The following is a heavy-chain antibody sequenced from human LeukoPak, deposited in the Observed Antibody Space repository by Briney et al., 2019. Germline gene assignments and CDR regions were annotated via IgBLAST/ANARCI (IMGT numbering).Heavy chain of an antibody. J-gene: IGHJ5*02. D-gene: IGHD3-22*01. V-gene: IGHV4-61*01. Sequence: SETLSLTCTVSGGSISSSSYYWSWIRQPPGKGLEWIGYIYYSGSTNYNPSLKSRVTISVDTSKNQFSLKLSSVTAADTAVYYCARAGYYYDSSGYYYWFDPWGQGTLVTVSS. CDR3: ARAGYYYDSSGYYYWFDP. CDR2: IYYSGST. CDR1: GGSISSSSYY.